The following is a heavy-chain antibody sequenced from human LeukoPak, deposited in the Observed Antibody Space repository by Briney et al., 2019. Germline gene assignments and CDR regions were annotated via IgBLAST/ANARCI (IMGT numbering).Heavy chain of an antibody. D-gene: IGHD1/OR15-1a*01. CDR3: ARVPKNTIYGMDV. V-gene: IGHV1-46*01. Sequence: ASVRVSCKASGGTFSTYAVSWVRQAPGQGLEWMGIINPSGGSTGYAQKFQGRVTMTRDTSTSTVYMELSSLRSEDTAVYYCARVPKNTIYGMDVWGQGTTVTVSS. J-gene: IGHJ6*02. CDR1: GGTFSTYA. CDR2: INPSGGST.